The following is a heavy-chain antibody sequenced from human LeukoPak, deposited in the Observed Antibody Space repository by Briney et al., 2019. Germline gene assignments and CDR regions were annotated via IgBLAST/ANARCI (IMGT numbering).Heavy chain of an antibody. D-gene: IGHD3-10*01. Sequence: GGSLRLSCSTSGFTFSIYTLYWVRQAPGKGLEYVSTISGSGLGGATYYADSAKGRFTISRDNSKSTLYLQMSSLRTEDTAVYYCARWAMVRGVDYWGQGTLVTVSS. CDR2: ISGSGLGGAT. CDR3: ARWAMVRGVDY. CDR1: GFTFSIYT. J-gene: IGHJ4*02. V-gene: IGHV3-64D*06.